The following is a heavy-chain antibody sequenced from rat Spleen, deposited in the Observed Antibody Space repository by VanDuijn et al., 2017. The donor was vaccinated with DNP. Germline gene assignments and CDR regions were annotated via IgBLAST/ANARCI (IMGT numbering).Heavy chain of an antibody. Sequence: EVQLVESGGDLVQPGRSLKLSCAASGFTFSDYYMAWVRQIPMKGLEWVATISASGGSTYYRDSVKGRFTISRDNAENTLYLQMDSLRSEDSATYYCVTRGVGARYFDYWGHGVMVTVSS. CDR1: GFTFSDYY. V-gene: IGHV5-7*01. CDR2: ISASGGST. J-gene: IGHJ2*01. CDR3: VTRGVGARYFDY. D-gene: IGHD5-1*01.